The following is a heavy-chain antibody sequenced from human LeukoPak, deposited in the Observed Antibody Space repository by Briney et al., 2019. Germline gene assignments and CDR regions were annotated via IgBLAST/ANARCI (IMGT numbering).Heavy chain of an antibody. CDR3: ANESVVPAAIRGEYFQH. CDR2: ISWNSGSI. Sequence: GGSLRLSCAASGFTFDDYAMHWVRQAPGKGLEWVSGISWNSGSIGYADSVKGRFTISRGNAKNSLYLQMNSLRAEDTALYYCANESVVPAAIRGEYFQHWGQGTLVTVSS. V-gene: IGHV3-9*01. CDR1: GFTFDDYA. D-gene: IGHD2-2*02. J-gene: IGHJ1*01.